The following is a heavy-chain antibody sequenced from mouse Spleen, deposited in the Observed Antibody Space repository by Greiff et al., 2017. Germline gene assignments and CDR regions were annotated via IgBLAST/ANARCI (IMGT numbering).Heavy chain of an antibody. Sequence: QVQLQQSGPELVKPGASVKISCKASGYSFTSYYIHWVKQRPGQGLEWIGWIYPGSGNTKYNEKFKGKATLTADTSSSTAYMQLSSLTSEDSAVYYCAREEVRYFDVWGAGTTVTVSS. CDR3: AREEVRYFDV. CDR2: IYPGSGNT. V-gene: IGHV1-66*01. CDR1: GYSFTSYY. J-gene: IGHJ1*01. D-gene: IGHD2-14*01.